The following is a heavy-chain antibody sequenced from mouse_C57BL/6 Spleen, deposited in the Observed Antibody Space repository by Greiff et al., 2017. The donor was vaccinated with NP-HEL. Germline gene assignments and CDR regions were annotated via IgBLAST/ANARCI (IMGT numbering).Heavy chain of an antibody. Sequence: VQLQQPGAELVKPGASVKLSCKASGYTFTSYWMHWVKQRPGQGLEWIGMIHPNSGSTNYNEKFKSKATLTVDKSSSTAYMQLSSLTSEDSAVYYCARNYYSSSWDYWGQGTTLTVSS. D-gene: IGHD1-1*01. J-gene: IGHJ2*01. CDR1: GYTFTSYW. V-gene: IGHV1-64*01. CDR2: IHPNSGST. CDR3: ARNYYSSSWDY.